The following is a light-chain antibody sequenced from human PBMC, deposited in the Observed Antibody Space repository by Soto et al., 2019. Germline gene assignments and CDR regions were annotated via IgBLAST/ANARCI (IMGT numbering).Light chain of an antibody. CDR1: SSGIGAYNR. CDR2: DVN. Sequence: QSVLPQPPSVSGSPGQSVAISCTGTSSGIGAYNRVSWYQQPPGTAPKLMIYDVNNRPSGVPDRFSGSKSGNTASLTISGLQADDEADYYCSSFTSSNTYVFGTGTKVTVL. V-gene: IGLV2-18*02. CDR3: SSFTSSNTYV. J-gene: IGLJ1*01.